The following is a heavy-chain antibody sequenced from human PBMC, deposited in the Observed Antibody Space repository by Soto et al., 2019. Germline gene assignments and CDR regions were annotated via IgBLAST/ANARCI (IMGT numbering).Heavy chain of an antibody. CDR1: GYTFNSYG. J-gene: IGHJ6*02. D-gene: IGHD3-16*01. CDR3: ARSWVTGKGGIDV. Sequence: ASVKVSCKASGYTFNSYGISWVRQAPGQGLEWLGWISPYNDDTKYAQRLQGRVTMSTDTSSRTAYMHLRSLRSDDTAVYFCARSWVTGKGGIDVWGQGPTVTVSS. V-gene: IGHV1-18*01. CDR2: ISPYNDDT.